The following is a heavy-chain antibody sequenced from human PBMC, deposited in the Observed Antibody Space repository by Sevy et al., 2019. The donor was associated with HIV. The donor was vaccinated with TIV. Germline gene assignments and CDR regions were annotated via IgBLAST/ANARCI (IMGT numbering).Heavy chain of an antibody. V-gene: IGHV3-11*01. J-gene: IGHJ4*02. CDR3: AKRSSSSYFDY. D-gene: IGHD6-6*01. Sequence: GGSLRLSCAASGFTFSDYYMSWIRQAPGKGLEWVSYISSSGSTIYYADSVKGRFTISRDNAKNSLYLQMNSLRAEDTAVYYCAKRSSSSYFDYWGQRTLVTVSS. CDR2: ISSSGSTI. CDR1: GFTFSDYY.